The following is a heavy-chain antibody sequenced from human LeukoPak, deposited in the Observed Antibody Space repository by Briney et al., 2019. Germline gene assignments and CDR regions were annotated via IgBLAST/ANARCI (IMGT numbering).Heavy chain of an antibody. D-gene: IGHD2-21*02. CDR2: VYHSGST. V-gene: IGHV4-4*02. CDR3: AGAYCGGDCYSGRAFDI. CDR1: GGSISSSYW. J-gene: IGHJ3*02. Sequence: SGTLSVTCAVSGGSISSSYWWSWVRQPPGKGLEWIGEVYHSGSTNSYPSLKSRVTISIEKSKNQFSLKLSSVTAADTAVYYCAGAYCGGDCYSGRAFDIWGQGTMVTVSS.